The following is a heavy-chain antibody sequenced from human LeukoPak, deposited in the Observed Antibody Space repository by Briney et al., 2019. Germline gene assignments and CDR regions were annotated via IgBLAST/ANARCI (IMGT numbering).Heavy chain of an antibody. J-gene: IGHJ4*02. CDR3: ARSAYYYDSSGFLQPAYCDY. Sequence: AASVKVSCKTSGYTFTIYATTWVRQAPGQGPEWMGWISAYNGKTIYAQKFQGRVTMTTNTSTSTVYMELTSLRSDDTAVYYCARSAYYYDSSGFLQPAYCDYWGQGTLVTVSS. V-gene: IGHV1-18*04. D-gene: IGHD3-22*01. CDR1: GYTFTIYA. CDR2: ISAYNGKT.